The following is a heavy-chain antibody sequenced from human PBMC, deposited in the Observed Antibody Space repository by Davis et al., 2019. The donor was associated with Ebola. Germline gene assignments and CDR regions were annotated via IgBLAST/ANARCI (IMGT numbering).Heavy chain of an antibody. J-gene: IGHJ4*02. CDR3: ARDLYYYDSSGYSYYFDY. CDR1: GFTFSDYY. D-gene: IGHD3-22*01. CDR2: ISSSGSTI. Sequence: GGSLRLSCAASGFTFSDYYMSWIRQAPGKGLEWVSYISSSGSTIYYADSVKGRFTISRDNAKNSLYLQMNSLRDEDTAVYYCARDLYYYDSSGYSYYFDYWGQGTLVTVSS. V-gene: IGHV3-11*04.